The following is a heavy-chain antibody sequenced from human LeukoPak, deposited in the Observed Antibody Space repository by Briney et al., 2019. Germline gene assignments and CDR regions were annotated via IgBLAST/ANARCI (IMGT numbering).Heavy chain of an antibody. Sequence: ASVKVSCKASGGTFNNDAISWLRQAPGQGLEWIGRIIPIIGFPTYAQKFQGRVTITADKSTSTAYMELSSLRSEDTAVYYCARDGASELGDYWGQGTLVTVSS. V-gene: IGHV1-69*04. J-gene: IGHJ4*02. CDR2: IIPIIGFP. CDR3: ARDGASELGDY. CDR1: GGTFNNDA. D-gene: IGHD1-26*01.